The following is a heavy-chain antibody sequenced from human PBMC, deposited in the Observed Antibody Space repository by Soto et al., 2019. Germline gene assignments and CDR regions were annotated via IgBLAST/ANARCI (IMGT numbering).Heavy chain of an antibody. CDR3: ARDLLAVAGNYYYYYGMDV. V-gene: IGHV1-46*01. J-gene: IGHJ6*02. Sequence: ASVKVSCKASGYTFTSYYMHWVRQAPGQGLEWMGIINPSGGSTSYAQKFQGRVTMTRDTSTSTVYMELSSLRSEDTAVYYCARDLLAVAGNYYYYYGMDVWGQGTTVTVSS. CDR2: INPSGGST. CDR1: GYTFTSYY. D-gene: IGHD6-19*01.